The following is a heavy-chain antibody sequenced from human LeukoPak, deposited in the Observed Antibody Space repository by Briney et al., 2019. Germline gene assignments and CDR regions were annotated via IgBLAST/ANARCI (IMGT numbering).Heavy chain of an antibody. CDR3: ARSYSGYDSFDY. V-gene: IGHV3-30-3*01. Sequence: GGSLRLSCAASGFTFSSYAMHWVRQAPGKGLEWVAVISYDGSNKYYADSVKGRFTISRDNAKNSLYLQMNSLRAEDTAVHYCARSYSGYDSFDYWGQGTLVTVSS. CDR1: GFTFSSYA. D-gene: IGHD5-12*01. CDR2: ISYDGSNK. J-gene: IGHJ4*02.